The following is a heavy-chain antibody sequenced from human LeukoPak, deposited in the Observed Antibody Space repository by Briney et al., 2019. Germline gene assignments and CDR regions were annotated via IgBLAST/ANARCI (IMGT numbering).Heavy chain of an antibody. V-gene: IGHV4-59*01. CDR3: ARSRLYSYGSVDY. CDR1: GGSISSYY. D-gene: IGHD5-18*01. Sequence: SETLSLTCTVSGGSISSYYWSWIRQPPGKGLEWIGYIYYSGSTNYNPSLKSRVTISVDTSKNQFSLKLSSVTAADTAVYYCARSRLYSYGSVDYWGQGTLVTVSS. CDR2: IYYSGST. J-gene: IGHJ4*02.